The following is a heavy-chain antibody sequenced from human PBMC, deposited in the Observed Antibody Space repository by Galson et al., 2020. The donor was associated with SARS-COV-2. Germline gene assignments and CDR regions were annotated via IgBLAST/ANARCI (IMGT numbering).Heavy chain of an antibody. D-gene: IGHD2-21*01. Sequence: GESLKISCAASGFTVSSSYMTWVRQAPGKGLEWVSVLHTYGTTYYADSVKGRFTISRDNSKNTLYLQMNSLRAEDTALYYCARKTCGGACFSGYYFDYWGQGTLVTVSP. J-gene: IGHJ4*02. CDR3: ARKTCGGACFSGYYFDY. V-gene: IGHV3-53*01. CDR2: LHTYGTT. CDR1: GFTVSSSY.